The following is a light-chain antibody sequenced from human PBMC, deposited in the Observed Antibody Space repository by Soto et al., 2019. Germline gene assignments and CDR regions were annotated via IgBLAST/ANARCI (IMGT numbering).Light chain of an antibody. CDR3: QQYNSYSEA. Sequence: DIQMTHSPSTLSASVGDRFTITCRASQSVSNWLAWYQQKPGKAPTLLIYDVSRLETGVPSRFSGSGSGTEFTLTINSLQPEDFATYFCQQYNSYSEASGQGTKVDIK. J-gene: IGKJ1*01. CDR1: QSVSNW. CDR2: DVS. V-gene: IGKV1-5*01.